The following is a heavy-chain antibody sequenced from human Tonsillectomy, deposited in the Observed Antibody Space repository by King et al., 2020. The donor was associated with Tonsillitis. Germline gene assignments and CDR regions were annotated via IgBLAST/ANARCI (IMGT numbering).Heavy chain of an antibody. V-gene: IGHV4-38-2*02. CDR2: FFQSGRS. D-gene: IGHD3-10*02. CDR1: GYSITSGYF. Sequence: VQLQESGPGLVKPSETLSLTCTVSGYSITSGYFWGWIRQPPGMGLEWIGAFFQSGRSYYNPSLKSRVTISVDTSKNQFSLKLSSVTAADTAIYYCARDVRIPWGQGTLVTVSS. J-gene: IGHJ5*02. CDR3: ARDVRIP.